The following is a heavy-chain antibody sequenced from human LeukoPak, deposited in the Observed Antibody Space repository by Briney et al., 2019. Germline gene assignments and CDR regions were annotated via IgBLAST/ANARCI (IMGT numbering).Heavy chain of an antibody. Sequence: ETLSLTCTVSGGSISSSSYYWGWIRQPPGKGLEWVSTISGASERTCYAGSVKGRFTISRDNSKNTLYLQMNSLRADDTALFYCAKGHSDDGTGFDCWGQGALVTVSS. V-gene: IGHV3-23*01. CDR2: ISGASERT. CDR1: GGSISSSSYY. J-gene: IGHJ4*02. CDR3: AKGHSDDGTGFDC. D-gene: IGHD1-1*01.